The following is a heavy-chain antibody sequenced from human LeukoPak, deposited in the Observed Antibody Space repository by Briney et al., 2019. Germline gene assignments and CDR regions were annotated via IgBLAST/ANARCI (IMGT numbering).Heavy chain of an antibody. J-gene: IGHJ4*02. CDR1: GITFSFYG. Sequence: GGSLRLSCEASGITFSFYGMSWVRPAPGKGLEWVSAITGSGGTTYYADSVRGRFTISRDNSKNTLFLQMNSLRVEDTAVYYCARGVFNWGQGTLVTVSS. CDR3: ARGVFN. V-gene: IGHV3-23*01. D-gene: IGHD3-10*01. CDR2: ITGSGGTT.